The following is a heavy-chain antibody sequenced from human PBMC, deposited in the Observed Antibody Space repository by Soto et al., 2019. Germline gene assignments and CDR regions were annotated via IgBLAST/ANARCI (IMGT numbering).Heavy chain of an antibody. CDR1: GFAFSSYE. D-gene: IGHD3-3*01. Sequence: GGSLRLSCGASGFAFSSYEMNWVRQAPGKGLEWVSYISSSGTTMYYADSVQGRFTISRDNAKNSLYLQMSSLRAEDTAVYFCARDFAYFDSWGQGTLVTVSS. CDR2: ISSSGTTM. J-gene: IGHJ4*02. CDR3: ARDFAYFDS. V-gene: IGHV3-48*03.